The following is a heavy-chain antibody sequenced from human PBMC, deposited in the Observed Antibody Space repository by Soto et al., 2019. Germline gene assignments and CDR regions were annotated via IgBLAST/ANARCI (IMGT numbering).Heavy chain of an antibody. CDR2: IFYSGTT. D-gene: IGHD1-26*01. CDR3: ARGRGGTYDAFDI. Sequence: QVQLQESGPRLVKPSETLSLTCTVSGGSISSYFWSWIRQPPGEGLEWIGYIFYSGTTNYSPSLKSRVTMSLGTAKNQFSLNLTSGTAADTAVYYCARGRGGTYDAFDIWGQGTMVTVSS. J-gene: IGHJ3*02. CDR1: GGSISSYF. V-gene: IGHV4-59*01.